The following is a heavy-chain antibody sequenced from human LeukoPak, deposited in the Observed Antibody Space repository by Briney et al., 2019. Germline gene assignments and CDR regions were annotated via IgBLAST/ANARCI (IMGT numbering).Heavy chain of an antibody. V-gene: IGHV4-4*02. CDR3: AVGYSSGWYAYYYGMDV. CDR2: IYHSGST. J-gene: IGHJ6*02. Sequence: SETLSLTCAVSGGSISSSNGWSWVRQPPGKGLEWIGEIYHSGSTNYNPSLKSRVTISVDKSKNQFSLKLSSVTAADTAAYYCAVGYSSGWYAYYYGMDVWGQGTTVTVSS. D-gene: IGHD6-19*01. CDR1: GGSISSSNG.